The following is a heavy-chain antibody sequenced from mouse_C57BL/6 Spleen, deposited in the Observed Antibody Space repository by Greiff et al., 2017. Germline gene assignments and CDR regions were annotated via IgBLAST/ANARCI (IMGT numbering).Heavy chain of an antibody. CDR2: ISYDGSN. CDR1: GYSITSGYY. D-gene: IGHD2-3*01. J-gene: IGHJ2*01. V-gene: IGHV3-6*01. CDR3: ARRDGYYGGYFDY. Sequence: EVKLMESGPGLVKPSQSLSLTCSVTGYSITSGYYWNWIRQFPGNKLEWMGYISYDGSNNYNPSLKNRISITRDTSKNQFFLKLNSVTTEDTATYYCARRDGYYGGYFDYWGQGTTLTVSS.